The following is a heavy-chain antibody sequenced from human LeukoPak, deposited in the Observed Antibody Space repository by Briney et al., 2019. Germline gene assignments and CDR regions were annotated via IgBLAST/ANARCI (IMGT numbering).Heavy chain of an antibody. CDR3: TRGQSYCGADCYSD. Sequence: GGSLRLSCAASGFSVSNYYMSWVRQPPGKGLEWVSVMYTGGGRYYGDSVKGRFTISRDNSKNTVFLQMNSLRVEDTALYYRTRGQSYCGADCYSDWGQGTLVTVSS. CDR2: MYTGGGR. J-gene: IGHJ4*02. V-gene: IGHV3-66*01. CDR1: GFSVSNYY. D-gene: IGHD2-21*02.